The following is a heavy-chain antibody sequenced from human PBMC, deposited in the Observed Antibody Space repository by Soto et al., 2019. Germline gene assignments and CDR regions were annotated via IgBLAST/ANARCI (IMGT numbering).Heavy chain of an antibody. CDR1: GFTFSSYA. CDR3: AGGSIYYTAIDV. V-gene: IGHV3-23*01. Sequence: GGSLRLSCAASGFTFSSYAMSWVRQAPGKGLEWVSAISGSGGSAYYADSVKGRFTISRNDAKNTLYLQINSLRAEDTAVYYCAGGSIYYTAIDVWGQGTTVTVSS. J-gene: IGHJ6*02. D-gene: IGHD1-26*01. CDR2: ISGSGGSA.